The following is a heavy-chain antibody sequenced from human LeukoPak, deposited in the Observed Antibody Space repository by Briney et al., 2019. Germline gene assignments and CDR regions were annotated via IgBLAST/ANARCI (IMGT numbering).Heavy chain of an antibody. Sequence: GGSLRLSCAASGFTFSNFAMSWVRQAPGKGLEWVSAISGSGGSTYYADSVKGRFTISRDNSKNTLYLQMNSLRAEDTAVYYCAKGRYGSGRYYFDYWGQGTLVPVSS. V-gene: IGHV3-23*01. CDR3: AKGRYGSGRYYFDY. D-gene: IGHD3-10*01. J-gene: IGHJ4*02. CDR1: GFTFSNFA. CDR2: ISGSGGST.